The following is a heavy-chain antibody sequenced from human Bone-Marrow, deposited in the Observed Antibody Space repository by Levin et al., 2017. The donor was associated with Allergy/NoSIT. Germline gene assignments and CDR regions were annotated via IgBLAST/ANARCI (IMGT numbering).Heavy chain of an antibody. Sequence: PGGSLRLSCAASGFTFSSYAMHWVRQAPGKGLEWVAVISYDGSNKYYADSVKGRFTISRDNSKNTLYLQMNSLRAEDTAVYYCARGQTQSYYASSGYSRPAFDIWGQGPMVTVSS. D-gene: IGHD3-22*01. CDR3: ARGQTQSYYASSGYSRPAFDI. CDR2: ISYDGSNK. CDR1: GFTFSSYA. J-gene: IGHJ3*02. V-gene: IGHV3-30*04.